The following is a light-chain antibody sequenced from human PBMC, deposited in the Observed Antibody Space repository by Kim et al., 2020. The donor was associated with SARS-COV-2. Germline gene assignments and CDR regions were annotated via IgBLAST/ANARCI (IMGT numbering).Light chain of an antibody. V-gene: IGKV3D-15*01. Sequence: DIVMTQSPATLSVSPGERATLSCRASQSVRTKLAWYQQKPGQAPRLLIYGASTRATGIPARFSGSGSGTDFTLTISSLQSEDFAVYFCQQYDNWPPITFGQGTRLESK. CDR1: QSVRTK. CDR3: QQYDNWPPIT. J-gene: IGKJ5*01. CDR2: GAS.